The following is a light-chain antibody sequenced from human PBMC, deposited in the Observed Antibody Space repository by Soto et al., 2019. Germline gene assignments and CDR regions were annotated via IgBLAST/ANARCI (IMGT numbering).Light chain of an antibody. CDR2: DAS. Sequence: EIVLTQAPATLSLSPGERATLSCRASQSVSSFLAWYQQKPGLPPRLLIYDASNRATGIPARFSGSGSGTDFTLTISSLEPDDFAVYYCQQRINWPRLTFGGGTKVDIK. V-gene: IGKV3-11*01. J-gene: IGKJ4*01. CDR1: QSVSSF. CDR3: QQRINWPRLT.